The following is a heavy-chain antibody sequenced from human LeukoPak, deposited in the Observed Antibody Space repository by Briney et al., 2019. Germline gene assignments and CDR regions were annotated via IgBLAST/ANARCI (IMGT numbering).Heavy chain of an antibody. J-gene: IGHJ5*02. D-gene: IGHD6-13*01. CDR3: AKDRIAASVRWFDP. CDR2: ISGSGGST. Sequence: GGSLRLSCAASGFTFSSYAMSWVRQAPGKGLEWVSAISGSGGSTYYADSVKGRFTISRDNSKNTLYLQMNSLRAEDTAVYYGAKDRIAASVRWFDPWGQGTLVTVSS. V-gene: IGHV3-23*01. CDR1: GFTFSSYA.